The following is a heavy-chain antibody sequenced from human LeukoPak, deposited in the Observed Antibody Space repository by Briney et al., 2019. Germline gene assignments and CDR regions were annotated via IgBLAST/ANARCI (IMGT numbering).Heavy chain of an antibody. Sequence: SETLSLTCTVSGGSISSGGYYWSWIRQHPGKGLEWIGYIYYSGSTYYNPSLKSRVTISVDTSKNQFSLKLSSVTAADTAVYYCARDRVDIVVVPATIPHYYGVDVWGQGTTVTVSS. D-gene: IGHD2-2*02. CDR2: IYYSGST. CDR3: ARDRVDIVVVPATIPHYYGVDV. J-gene: IGHJ6*02. V-gene: IGHV4-31*03. CDR1: GGSISSGGYY.